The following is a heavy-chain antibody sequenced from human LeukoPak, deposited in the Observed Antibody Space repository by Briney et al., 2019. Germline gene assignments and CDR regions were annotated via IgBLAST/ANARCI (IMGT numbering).Heavy chain of an antibody. V-gene: IGHV3-23*01. J-gene: IGHJ4*02. CDR3: ARFHDFWR. Sequence: GGSLRLSCAASGFTFSYYDMSWVRQTPGKGLEWVSSISGRDDITYYADSLKGRFTISRDNSKNTLYLQMNSLRAEDTALYYCARFHDFWRWGQGTLVTVSS. CDR1: GFTFSYYD. D-gene: IGHD3/OR15-3a*01. CDR2: ISGRDDIT.